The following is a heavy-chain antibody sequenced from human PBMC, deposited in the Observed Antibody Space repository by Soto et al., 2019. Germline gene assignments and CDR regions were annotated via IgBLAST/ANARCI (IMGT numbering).Heavy chain of an antibody. CDR1: GYTFTSYY. CDR2: INPSGGST. D-gene: IGHD2-15*01. J-gene: IGHJ5*02. V-gene: IGHV1-46*01. CDR3: ARERILRISFDP. Sequence: QVQLVQSGAEVKKPGASVKVSCKASGYTFTSYYMHWVRQAPGQGLEWMGIINPSGGSTSYAQKFQGRXXMXRXXSTSTGYMELSSLRSEDTAVYSCARERILRISFDPWGQGTLVTVSS.